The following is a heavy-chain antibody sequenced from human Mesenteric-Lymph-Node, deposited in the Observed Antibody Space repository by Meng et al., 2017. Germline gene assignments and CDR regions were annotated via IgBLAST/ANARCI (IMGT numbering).Heavy chain of an antibody. V-gene: IGHV3-48*03. J-gene: IGHJ6*02. Sequence: GESLKISCAASGFTFSSYEMNWVRQAPGKGLEWVSYISSSGSTIYYADSVKGRFTISRDNAKNSLYLQMNSLRAEDTAVYYCARRYWGYYYYGMDVWGQGTTVTVSS. CDR3: ARRYWGYYYYGMDV. D-gene: IGHD2-8*02. CDR1: GFTFSSYE. CDR2: ISSSGSTI.